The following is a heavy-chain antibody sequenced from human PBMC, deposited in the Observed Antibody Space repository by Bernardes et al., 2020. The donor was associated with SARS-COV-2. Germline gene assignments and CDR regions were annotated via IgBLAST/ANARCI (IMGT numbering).Heavy chain of an antibody. CDR3: ARDRRWATAAADFQYYGMDV. V-gene: IGHV1-2*04. CDR1: GYTLTGNY. Sequence: ASAKVVCKASGYTLTGNYMHWVRQAPGHGLEWMGWINPIRGATKSAQRFEDWVTMTWDTSISTAYLELRSLKSDDTATYYCARDRRWATAAADFQYYGMDVWGLVTTVTVSS. J-gene: IGHJ6*02. CDR2: INPIRGAT. D-gene: IGHD6-13*01.